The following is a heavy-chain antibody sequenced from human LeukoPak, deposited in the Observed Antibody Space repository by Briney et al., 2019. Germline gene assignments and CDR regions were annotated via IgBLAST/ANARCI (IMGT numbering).Heavy chain of an antibody. V-gene: IGHV3-21*01. CDR1: GFTFSSYS. J-gene: IGHJ4*02. Sequence: GGSLRLSCAASGFTFSSYSMNWVRQAPGKGLEWVSSISSSSSYIYYADSVKGRFTISRDNAKNSLYLQMNSLRAEDTAVYYCARVYSGYYNYFDYWGQGTLVTVSS. CDR3: ARVYSGYYNYFDY. CDR2: ISSSSSYI. D-gene: IGHD5-12*01.